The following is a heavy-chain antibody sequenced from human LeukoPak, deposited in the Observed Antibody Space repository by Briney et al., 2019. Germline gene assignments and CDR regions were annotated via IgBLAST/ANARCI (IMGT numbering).Heavy chain of an antibody. CDR2: IYSSGST. D-gene: IGHD3-10*01. V-gene: IGHV4-59*08. CDR1: GGSISGYY. Sequence: SETLSLTCTVSGGSISGYYWSWIRQPPGKGLEWIGYIYSSGSTNYNPSLKSRVTISVDTSKNQFSLNLTSVTAADTAVYYCAKSSTLWSIFDNWGEGTLVTVSA. J-gene: IGHJ4*02. CDR3: AKSSTLWSIFDN.